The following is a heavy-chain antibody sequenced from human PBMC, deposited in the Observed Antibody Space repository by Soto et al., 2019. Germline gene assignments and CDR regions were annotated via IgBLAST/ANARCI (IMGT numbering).Heavy chain of an antibody. Sequence: PGGSLRLSCAASGFTFSSYGMHWVRQAPGKGLEWVAVIWYDGSNKYYADSVKGRFTISRDNSKNTLYLQMNSLRAEDTAVYYCARDPPRGGYDSGPYYYYYYYYMDVWGKGTTVTVSS. D-gene: IGHD5-12*01. CDR3: ARDPPRGGYDSGPYYYYYYYYMDV. CDR2: IWYDGSNK. CDR1: GFTFSSYG. V-gene: IGHV3-33*01. J-gene: IGHJ6*03.